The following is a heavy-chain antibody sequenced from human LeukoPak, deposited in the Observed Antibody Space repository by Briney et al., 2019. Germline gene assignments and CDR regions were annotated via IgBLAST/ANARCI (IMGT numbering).Heavy chain of an antibody. Sequence: GGSLRLSCAASGFTFSSYAMSWVRQAPGKGLEGVSAISGSGGSTYYADSVKGRFTISRDNSKNTLYLQMNSLRAEDTAVYYCAKPLKQWLVSYYFDYWGQGTLVTVSS. CDR1: GFTFSSYA. CDR3: AKPLKQWLVSYYFDY. D-gene: IGHD6-19*01. J-gene: IGHJ4*02. CDR2: ISGSGGST. V-gene: IGHV3-23*01.